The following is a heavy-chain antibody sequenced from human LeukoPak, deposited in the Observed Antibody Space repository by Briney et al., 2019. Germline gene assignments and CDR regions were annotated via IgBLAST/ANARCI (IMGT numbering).Heavy chain of an antibody. CDR3: AKDRSLQGYFDY. D-gene: IGHD5-24*01. CDR1: GFIFSNYG. CDR2: IRHDGSNK. Sequence: PGGSLRLSCTTSGFIFSNYGMHWVRQAPGKGLERVAFIRHDGSNKYYADSVKGRCTISRDNSKKTVYLQMNSLRTEDTAVYYCAKDRSLQGYFDYWGQGTLVTVSS. J-gene: IGHJ4*02. V-gene: IGHV3-30*02.